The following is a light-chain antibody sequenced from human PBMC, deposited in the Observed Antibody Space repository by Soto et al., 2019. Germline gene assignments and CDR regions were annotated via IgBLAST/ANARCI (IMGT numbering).Light chain of an antibody. CDR1: MRDVGAYNL. CDR2: EVR. V-gene: IGLV2-14*01. Sequence: QSALTQPASVSGSAGQSITISCSGTMRDVGAYNLVSWYQQHPGTAPKLIIYEVRNRPSGISSRFSGSSSDNTASLTISGLQSEDEGDYYCSAYTARSTLVFGGGTKITVL. CDR3: SAYTARSTLV. J-gene: IGLJ3*02.